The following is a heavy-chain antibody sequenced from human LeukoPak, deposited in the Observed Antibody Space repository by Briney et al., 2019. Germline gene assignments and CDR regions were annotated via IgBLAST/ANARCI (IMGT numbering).Heavy chain of an antibody. V-gene: IGHV3-23*01. CDR1: GFTFSSSA. Sequence: GGSLRLSCAASGFTFSSSAMSWVRQAPGKGLEWVSTISGSDSSTHYADSVKGRFTISRDNSKNTLYLQMNSLRAEDTAVYYCARDRGSGLDYWGQGTLVTVSS. J-gene: IGHJ4*02. CDR3: ARDRGSGLDY. CDR2: ISGSDSST. D-gene: IGHD3-10*01.